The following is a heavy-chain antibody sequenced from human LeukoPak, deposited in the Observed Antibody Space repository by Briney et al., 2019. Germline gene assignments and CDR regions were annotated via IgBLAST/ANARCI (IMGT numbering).Heavy chain of an antibody. D-gene: IGHD6-13*01. J-gene: IGHJ4*02. Sequence: PSETLSLTCTVSGGSISSSSYYWGWIRQPPGKGLEWIGSIYYSGSTYYNPSLKSRVTISVDTSKNQFSLKLSSVTAADTAVYYCARLYSSSWHFDYWGQGSLVTVFS. CDR3: ARLYSSSWHFDY. V-gene: IGHV4-39*01. CDR1: GGSISSSSYY. CDR2: IYYSGST.